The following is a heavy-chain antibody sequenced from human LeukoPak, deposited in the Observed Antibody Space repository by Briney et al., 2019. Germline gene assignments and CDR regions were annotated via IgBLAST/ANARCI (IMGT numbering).Heavy chain of an antibody. J-gene: IGHJ4*02. CDR3: AKDRRTYSSGWWGDY. Sequence: GGSLRLSCAASGFTFSSYGMHWVRQAPGKGLELVAVISYDGSNKYYADSVKGRFTISRDNSKNTLYLQMNSLRADEDTAVYYCAKDRRTYSSGWWGDYWGQGTLVTVSS. V-gene: IGHV3-30*18. CDR1: GFTFSSYG. CDR2: ISYDGSNK. D-gene: IGHD6-19*01.